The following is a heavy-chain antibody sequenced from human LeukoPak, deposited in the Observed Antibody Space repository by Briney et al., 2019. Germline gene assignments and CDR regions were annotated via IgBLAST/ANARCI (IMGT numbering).Heavy chain of an antibody. V-gene: IGHV3-48*03. CDR3: AREYYDFWSGLYN. D-gene: IGHD3-3*01. Sequence: QAGGSLRLSCAASGFTFSGYEINWVRQAPGKGLEWVSHISGSGVAIHYSDSVKGRFTISRDNAKNSLYLQMNSLRAEDTAVYYCAREYYDFWSGLYNWGQGTLVTVSS. CDR1: GFTFSGYE. CDR2: ISGSGVAI. J-gene: IGHJ4*02.